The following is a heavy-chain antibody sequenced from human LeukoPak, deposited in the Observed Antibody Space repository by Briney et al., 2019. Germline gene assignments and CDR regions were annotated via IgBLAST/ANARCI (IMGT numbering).Heavy chain of an antibody. CDR2: TYNGGST. J-gene: IGHJ4*02. V-gene: IGHV4-61*01. CDR1: GGSVSSSIYH. Sequence: PSETLSFTCTVSGGSVSSSIYHWFWIRQPPGKGLEWIGFTYNGGSTYYNPSLKSRVTISVDMAKNQFSLKVMSVTAADTAVYYCVRGHGGYWGQGTLVTVSS. CDR3: VRGHGGY.